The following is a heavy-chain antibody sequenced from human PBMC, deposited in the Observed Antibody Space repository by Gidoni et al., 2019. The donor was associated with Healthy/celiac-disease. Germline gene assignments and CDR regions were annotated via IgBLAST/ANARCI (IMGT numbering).Heavy chain of an antibody. D-gene: IGHD3-3*01. CDR1: GFTFSRYA. CDR2: ISYDGSNK. Sequence: QVQLVESGGGVVQPGRSLRLSCSASGFTFSRYAMHWVRQAPGKGLEWVAVISYDGSNKYYADSVKGRFTISRDNSKNTLYLQMNSLRAEDTAVYYCARGMLGLRFLEWLLFHWGQGTLVTVSS. J-gene: IGHJ4*02. V-gene: IGHV3-30*01. CDR3: ARGMLGLRFLEWLLFH.